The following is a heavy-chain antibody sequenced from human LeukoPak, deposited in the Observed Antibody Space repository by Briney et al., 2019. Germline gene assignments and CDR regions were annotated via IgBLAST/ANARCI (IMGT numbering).Heavy chain of an antibody. CDR1: GGSISSSSYY. J-gene: IGHJ4*02. D-gene: IGHD1-26*01. Sequence: PSETLSLTCTVSGGSISSSSYYWGWIRQPPGKGLEWIGSIYYSGSTYYNPSLKSRVTISVDTSKNQFSLKLSSVTAADTAVYYSARCRGELLDYWGQGTLVTVSS. CDR2: IYYSGST. V-gene: IGHV4-39*07. CDR3: ARCRGELLDY.